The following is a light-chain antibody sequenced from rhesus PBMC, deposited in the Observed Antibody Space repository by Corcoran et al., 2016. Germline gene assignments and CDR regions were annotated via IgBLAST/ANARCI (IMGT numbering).Light chain of an antibody. CDR1: QGISKY. CDR2: DAS. CDR3: QQYSHWTFT. J-gene: IGKJ3*01. V-gene: IGKV1-33*01. Sequence: DIQMTQSPSSLSASVGDTVTITCQASQGISKYLAWYQQKPGKAPKLLIYDASTLQSGVPSRFSGSGSGTEFTLTISSLEPEDFAVYYCQQYSHWTFTFGPGTKLDIK.